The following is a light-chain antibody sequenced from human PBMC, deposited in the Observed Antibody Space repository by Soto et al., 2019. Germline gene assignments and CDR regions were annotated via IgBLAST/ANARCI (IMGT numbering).Light chain of an antibody. CDR1: QNINTW. J-gene: IGKJ1*01. Sequence: GDRVTITCRASQNINTWLAWYQQQPGKAPRLLIYKASSLQSGVPSRFSGTGSGTEFTLTISSLQPDDFATYYCQPYKSYWTFGQGTKVEIK. CDR3: QPYKSYWT. CDR2: KAS. V-gene: IGKV1-5*03.